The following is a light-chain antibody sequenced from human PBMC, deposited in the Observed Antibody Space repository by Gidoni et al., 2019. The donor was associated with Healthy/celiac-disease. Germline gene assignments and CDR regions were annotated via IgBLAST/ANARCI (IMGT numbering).Light chain of an antibody. Sequence: DIQMTQSPSSLSASVGDRVTITCQASQDISNYLNWYQQKPGKAPKLLIYDASNLETGVPSRFSGSGSGTDFTFTISSLQAEDIATYYCQQYDNRQLTFGGGTKVEIK. V-gene: IGKV1-33*01. CDR2: DAS. CDR3: QQYDNRQLT. J-gene: IGKJ4*01. CDR1: QDISNY.